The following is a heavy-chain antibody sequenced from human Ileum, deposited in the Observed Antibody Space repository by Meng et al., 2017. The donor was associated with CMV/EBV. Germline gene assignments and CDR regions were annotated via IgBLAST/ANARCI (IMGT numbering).Heavy chain of an antibody. CDR3: ARTICDYTDYKYFDL. V-gene: IGHV4-4*07. D-gene: IGHD4-11*01. J-gene: IGHJ2*01. CDR2: LSTTGST. CDR1: GVSISSYY. Sequence: GQLQEWAPRLLKPSEPLSPPCTVPGVSISSYYWSWIRQPAGKGLVWIGRLSTTGSTNYNPYLKSRVTMSVDTSKKQFSLRLSSVTAADTAVYYCARTICDYTDYKYFDLWGRGTLVTVSS.